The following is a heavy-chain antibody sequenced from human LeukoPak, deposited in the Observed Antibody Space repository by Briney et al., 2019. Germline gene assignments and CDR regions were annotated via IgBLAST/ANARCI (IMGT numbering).Heavy chain of an antibody. J-gene: IGHJ6*02. D-gene: IGHD3-10*01. CDR2: ISSSSSYI. CDR1: GFTFSSYS. CDR3: ARDRPLSYGMDV. V-gene: IGHV3-21*01. Sequence: GGSLRLSCAASGFTFSSYSMNWVRQAPGKGLEWVSSISSSSSYIYYADSVKGRFTISRDSAKNSLYLQMNSLRAEDTAVYYCARDRPLSYGMDVWGQGTTVTVSS.